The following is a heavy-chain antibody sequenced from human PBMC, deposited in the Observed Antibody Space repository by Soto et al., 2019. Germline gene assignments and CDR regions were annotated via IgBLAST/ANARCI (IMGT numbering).Heavy chain of an antibody. CDR1: GFTFTSSA. J-gene: IGHJ6*02. CDR3: AETYCGGDCYPYYYYGMDV. V-gene: IGHV1-58*01. CDR2: IVVGSGNT. Sequence: QMQLVQSGPEVKKPGTSVKVSCKASGFTFTSSAVQWVRQARGQRLEWIGWIVVGSGNTNYAQKFQERVTITRDMXXSXAXXELSSLRSEDTAVYYCAETYCGGDCYPYYYYGMDVWGQGTTVTVSS. D-gene: IGHD2-21*02.